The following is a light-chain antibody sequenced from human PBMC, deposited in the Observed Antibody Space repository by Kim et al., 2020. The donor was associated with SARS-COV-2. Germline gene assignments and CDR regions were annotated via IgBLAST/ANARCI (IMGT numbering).Light chain of an antibody. CDR3: GSQVTSGYHRM. J-gene: IGLJ3*02. CDR2: GKN. CDR1: SLRNYY. Sequence: SSELTQDPAVSVALGQRVTIPCQGHSLRNYYASWYQQKPGQAPVLSVYGKNSRPSGIPDRFSGSFSVISASLTIPGALAADEADYYCGSQVTSGYHRMFG. V-gene: IGLV3-19*01.